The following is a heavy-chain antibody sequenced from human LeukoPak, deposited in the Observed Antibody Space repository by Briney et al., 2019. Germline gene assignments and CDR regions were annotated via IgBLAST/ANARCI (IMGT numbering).Heavy chain of an antibody. CDR2: IIPIFGTA. J-gene: IGHJ4*02. D-gene: IGHD6-19*01. CDR1: GGTFSSYA. V-gene: IGHV1-69*06. Sequence: SVKVSCKASGGTFSSYAISWVRQAPGQGPECMGGIIPIFGTANYAQKFQGRVTITADKSTSTAYMELSSLRSEGTAVYYCARGHSSGWYRYYFDYWGQGTLVTVSS. CDR3: ARGHSSGWYRYYFDY.